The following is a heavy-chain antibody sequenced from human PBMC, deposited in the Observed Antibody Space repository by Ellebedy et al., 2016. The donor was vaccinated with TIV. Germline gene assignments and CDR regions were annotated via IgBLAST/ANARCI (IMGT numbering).Heavy chain of an antibody. J-gene: IGHJ6*02. Sequence: ASVKVSCXASGYTFTSYGISWVRQAPGQGLEWMGWISAYNGNTNYAQKLQGRVTMTTDTSTSTAYMELRSLRSDDTAVYYCARDSRFLEEGDYYYYYGMDVWGQGTTVTVSS. V-gene: IGHV1-18*01. CDR2: ISAYNGNT. CDR3: ARDSRFLEEGDYYYYYGMDV. D-gene: IGHD3-3*01. CDR1: GYTFTSYG.